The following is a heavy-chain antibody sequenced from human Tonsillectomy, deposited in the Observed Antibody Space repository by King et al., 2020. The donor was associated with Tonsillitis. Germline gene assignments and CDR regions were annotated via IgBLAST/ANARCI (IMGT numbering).Heavy chain of an antibody. CDR3: AKDYYASSGWDAFDI. Sequence: VQLVESGGGLVQPGRSLRLSCAASGFTFDDYAMHWVRQAPGKGLEWVSGISWNSGSIGYADSVKGRFTISRDNAKNSLYLQMNSLRAEDTALYYCAKDYYASSGWDAFDIWGQGTMVTVSS. D-gene: IGHD3-22*01. V-gene: IGHV3-9*01. J-gene: IGHJ3*02. CDR2: ISWNSGSI. CDR1: GFTFDDYA.